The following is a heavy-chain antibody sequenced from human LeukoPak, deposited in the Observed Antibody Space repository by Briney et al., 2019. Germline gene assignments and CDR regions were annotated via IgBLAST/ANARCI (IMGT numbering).Heavy chain of an antibody. V-gene: IGHV1-2*02. CDR1: GFTFTAYY. D-gene: IGHD2-21*02. Sequence: GASVKVSCKASGFTFTAYYMHWVRQAPGQGLEWMGWINPNSGGTNYAQNFQGRVTMTRDTSISTAYMELSRLSSDDTAVYSCARGVTARGFYYYMDIWGSGTTVTISS. J-gene: IGHJ6*03. CDR3: ARGVTARGFYYYMDI. CDR2: INPNSGGT.